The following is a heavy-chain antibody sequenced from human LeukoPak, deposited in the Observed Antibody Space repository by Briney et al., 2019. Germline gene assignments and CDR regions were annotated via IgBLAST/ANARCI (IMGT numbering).Heavy chain of an antibody. D-gene: IGHD5-18*01. CDR2: ISSSGSTI. J-gene: IGHJ3*02. V-gene: IGHV3-11*01. CDR1: GFTLSDYY. Sequence: GGSLRLSCAASGFTLSDYYMSWIRQAPGKGLEWVSYISSSGSTIYYADSVKGRFTISRDNAKNSLYLQMNSLRAEDTAVYYCARLGVDTAMADAFDIWGQGTMVTVSS. CDR3: ARLGVDTAMADAFDI.